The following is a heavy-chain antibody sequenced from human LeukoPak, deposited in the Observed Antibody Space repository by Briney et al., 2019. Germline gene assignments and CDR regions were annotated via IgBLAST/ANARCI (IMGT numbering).Heavy chain of an antibody. Sequence: GESPKISCKGSGFNFTGYWIGWVRQMPGEGLGWMGIIYPGDSDTRYSPSFQGQVTISSDKSISTAYLQWSSLKASDTAMYYCAIAPSPYSSIWYRDYWGQGTLVTVSS. V-gene: IGHV5-51*01. D-gene: IGHD6-13*01. J-gene: IGHJ4*02. CDR1: GFNFTGYW. CDR2: IYPGDSDT. CDR3: AIAPSPYSSIWYRDY.